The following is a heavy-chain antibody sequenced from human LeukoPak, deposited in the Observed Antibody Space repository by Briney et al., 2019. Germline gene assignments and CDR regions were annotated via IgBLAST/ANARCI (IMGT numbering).Heavy chain of an antibody. CDR2: ISSSSSYI. Sequence: PGGSLRLSCAASGFTFSSYSMNWVRQAPGKGLEWVSSISSSSSYIYYADSVKGRFTISRDNAKNSLYLQMNSLRAEDTAVYYCARVVRSGGSRSDYWGQGTLVTVSS. D-gene: IGHD2-15*01. V-gene: IGHV3-21*01. J-gene: IGHJ4*02. CDR3: ARVVRSGGSRSDY. CDR1: GFTFSSYS.